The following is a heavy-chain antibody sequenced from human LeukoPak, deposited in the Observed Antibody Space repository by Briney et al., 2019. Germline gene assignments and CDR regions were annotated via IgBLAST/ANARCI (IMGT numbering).Heavy chain of an antibody. J-gene: IGHJ4*02. CDR1: RFAFSTYA. Sequence: PGGSLRLSCAVSRFAFSTYAMTWVRQAPGQGLEYDSTISSNGADTYYADSVKGRFTISRDNSKNTLYLQMTSLRVEDTAVYYCANYRKPQGLDYWGQGTLVTVSS. CDR3: ANYRKPQGLDY. V-gene: IGHV3-23*01. D-gene: IGHD1-14*01. CDR2: ISSNGADT.